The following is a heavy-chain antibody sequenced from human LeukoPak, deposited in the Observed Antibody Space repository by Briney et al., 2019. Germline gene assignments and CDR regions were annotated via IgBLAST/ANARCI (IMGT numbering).Heavy chain of an antibody. CDR3: AKAPPSYYYDSSGYYSAEEYYFDY. D-gene: IGHD3-22*01. V-gene: IGHV3-30*02. J-gene: IGHJ4*02. CDR2: IRYDGSNK. Sequence: GGSLRLSCAASGFTFSSYGMHWVRQAPGKGLEWVAFIRYDGSNKYYADSVKGRFTISRDNSKNTLYLQMNSLRAEDTAVYYCAKAPPSYYYDSSGYYSAEEYYFDYWGQGTLVTVSS. CDR1: GFTFSSYG.